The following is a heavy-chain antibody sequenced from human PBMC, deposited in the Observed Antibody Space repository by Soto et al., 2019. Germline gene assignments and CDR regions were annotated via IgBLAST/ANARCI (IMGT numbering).Heavy chain of an antibody. V-gene: IGHV4-59*01. CDR3: ARVQMATLYFDY. CDR1: GGSISSYY. J-gene: IGHJ4*02. CDR2: IYYSGTH. D-gene: IGHD5-12*01. Sequence: KTSETLSLTCTVSGGSISSYYWSWVRQPPGKGLEWIGYIYYSGTHNYIPSLKSRLTISIDTSKNQFSLKLNSVTAADTAVYYCARVQMATLYFDYWGQGTLVTVSS.